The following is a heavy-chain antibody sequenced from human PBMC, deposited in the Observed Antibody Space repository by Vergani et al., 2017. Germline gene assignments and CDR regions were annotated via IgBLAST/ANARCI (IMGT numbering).Heavy chain of an antibody. CDR1: GFTFDDYA. CDR2: ISWNSGSI. D-gene: IGHD3-16*01. V-gene: IGHV3-9*01. Sequence: EVQLVESGGGLVQPGRSLRLSCAAAGFTFDDYAMHWVRQAPGKGMEWVSGISWNSGSIGYADSVKGRFTISRDNAKNSLYLQMNSLRAEDTALYYCAKRPVGDYFDYWGQGTLVTVSS. J-gene: IGHJ4*02. CDR3: AKRPVGDYFDY.